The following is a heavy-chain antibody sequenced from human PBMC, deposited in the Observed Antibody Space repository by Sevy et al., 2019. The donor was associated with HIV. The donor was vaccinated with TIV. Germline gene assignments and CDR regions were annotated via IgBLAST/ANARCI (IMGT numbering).Heavy chain of an antibody. D-gene: IGHD3-3*01. Sequence: SETLSLTCTVSGGSISSSSCYWGWIRQPPGKGLEWIGSIYYSGSTYYNPSLKSRVTISVDTSKNQFSLKLSSVTAADTAVYYCARQAIFGVVTAYYYYGMDVWGQGTTVTVSS. V-gene: IGHV4-39*01. CDR2: IYYSGST. J-gene: IGHJ6*02. CDR3: ARQAIFGVVTAYYYYGMDV. CDR1: GGSISSSSCY.